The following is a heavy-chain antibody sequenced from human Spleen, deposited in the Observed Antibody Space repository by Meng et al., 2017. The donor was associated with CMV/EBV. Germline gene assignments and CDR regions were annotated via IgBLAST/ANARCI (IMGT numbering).Heavy chain of an antibody. CDR2: ISSGGTYI. D-gene: IGHD3-10*01. V-gene: IGHV3-21*01. CDR1: GFTLSSYS. J-gene: IGHJ5*02. Sequence: GESLKISCAASGFTLSSYSMNWVRQAPGKGLEWVSSISSGGTYINYPDSLKGRFTISRDNAKNSAYLQMDNLRVEDTAVYFCARDMVRGVKGWFDPGAREPWSPSPQ. CDR3: ARDMVRGVKGWFDP.